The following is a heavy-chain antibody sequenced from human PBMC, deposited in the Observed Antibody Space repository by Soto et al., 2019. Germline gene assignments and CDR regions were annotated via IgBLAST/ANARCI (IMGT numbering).Heavy chain of an antibody. Sequence: PSETLSLTCSVSGDSVSSSYTYWIRQPPGKGLEWMGYIYYSGNSNYNPSLKSRVTMSVDTTENQVSLKLSSATAADTAIYYCARAPYASGPTYVASWGQGALVTVSS. CDR3: ARAPYASGPTYVAS. CDR1: GDSVSSSY. D-gene: IGHD3-10*01. V-gene: IGHV4-59*02. J-gene: IGHJ4*02. CDR2: IYYSGNS.